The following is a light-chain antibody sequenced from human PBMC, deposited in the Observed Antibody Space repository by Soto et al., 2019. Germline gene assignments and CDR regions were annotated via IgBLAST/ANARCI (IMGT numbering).Light chain of an antibody. Sequence: DIQMTQSPSSLSASVGDRVTITCRASQSISNYLNWYQQKPGKAPKLLIYTASSLKSGVPSRFSGNRSGTDFTLTISSLQPEDFATYYCQQSHSTPFTFGPGTKVDIK. CDR1: QSISNY. CDR3: QQSHSTPFT. CDR2: TAS. J-gene: IGKJ3*01. V-gene: IGKV1-39*01.